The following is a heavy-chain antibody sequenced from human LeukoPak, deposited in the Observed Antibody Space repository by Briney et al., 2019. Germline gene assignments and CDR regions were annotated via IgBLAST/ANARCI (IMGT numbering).Heavy chain of an antibody. CDR1: GFIFSSYG. V-gene: IGHV3-33*06. Sequence: GRSLRLSCAASGFIFSSYGMHWARQAPGKGLEWVAVIWYDGSNKYYADSVKRRFTLSRENYKHTLYLQMNSLSADDTAVYYCAKGNDMWSGYYESWGQGTLVTVSS. D-gene: IGHD3-3*01. J-gene: IGHJ5*02. CDR2: IWYDGSNK. CDR3: AKGNDMWSGYYES.